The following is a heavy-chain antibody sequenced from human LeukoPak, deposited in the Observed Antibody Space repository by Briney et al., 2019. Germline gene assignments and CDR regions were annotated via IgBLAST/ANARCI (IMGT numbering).Heavy chain of an antibody. CDR1: GYTLTELS. CDR2: FDPEDGET. V-gene: IGHV1-24*01. Sequence: ASVKVSCKVSGYTLTELSMHWVRQAPGKGLEWMGGFDPEDGETIYAQKFQGRVTMTEDTSTDTAYMELSSLRSEDTAVYYCAIRGYSYGYVPLDPRGQGTLVTVSS. D-gene: IGHD5-18*01. J-gene: IGHJ5*02. CDR3: AIRGYSYGYVPLDP.